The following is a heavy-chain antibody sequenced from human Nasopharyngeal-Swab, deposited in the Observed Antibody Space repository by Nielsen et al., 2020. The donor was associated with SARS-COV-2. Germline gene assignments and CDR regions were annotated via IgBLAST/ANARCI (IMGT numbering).Heavy chain of an antibody. CDR1: GFTVSSNY. V-gene: IGHV3-53*04. D-gene: IGHD3-22*01. Sequence: ESLKISCAASGFTVSSNYMTWVRQAPGKGLEWVSVLYSGGSTYYADSVKGRFTISRHNSKNTLYLQVNSLRAEDTAVYYCARVRYESSGYFYGMDVWGQGTTVTVSS. CDR2: LYSGGST. J-gene: IGHJ6*02. CDR3: ARVRYESSGYFYGMDV.